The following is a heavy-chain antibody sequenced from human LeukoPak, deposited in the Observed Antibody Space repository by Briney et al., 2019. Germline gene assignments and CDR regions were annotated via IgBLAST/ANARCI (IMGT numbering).Heavy chain of an antibody. V-gene: IGHV1-3*01. J-gene: IGHJ4*02. CDR3: ANPRYDSSGYYYVD. CDR2: INGGSGNT. Sequence: ASVTVSCTASGGTFSNYAINWVRQAPGQRLDWMGWINGGSGNTKYSPEFQGRVTITRDTSASTGYMELSSLRSEDTAVYYCANPRYDSSGYYYVDWGQGTLVTVSS. D-gene: IGHD3-22*01. CDR1: GGTFSNYA.